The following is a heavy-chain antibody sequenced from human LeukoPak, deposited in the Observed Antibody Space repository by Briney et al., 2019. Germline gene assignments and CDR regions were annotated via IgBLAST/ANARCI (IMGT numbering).Heavy chain of an antibody. Sequence: SQTLSLTCAISGDSVSSNSAAWNWIRQSPSRGLEWLGRTYYRSKWYNDYAVSVKSRIIINPDTSKNQFSLQLNSVTPEDTAVYFCTRDGPSTSWYFDYWGQGTLATVSS. CDR1: GDSVSSNSAA. CDR3: TRDGPSTSWYFDY. CDR2: TYYRSKWYN. V-gene: IGHV6-1*01. D-gene: IGHD6-13*01. J-gene: IGHJ4*02.